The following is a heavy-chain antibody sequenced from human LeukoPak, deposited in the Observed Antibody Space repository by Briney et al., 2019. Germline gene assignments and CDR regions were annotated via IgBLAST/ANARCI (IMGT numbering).Heavy chain of an antibody. CDR3: ARGLQYQLLKALGYYYMDV. Sequence: SVKLSCKASGGTFSSHAIAWVRQAPGQGPEWMGGFIPISGTANYAQKFQGRVTITTDESTSTAYMELSSLTSDDTAVYYCARGLQYQLLKALGYYYMDVWGEGTTVTVSS. D-gene: IGHD2-2*01. V-gene: IGHV1-69*05. CDR2: FIPISGTA. J-gene: IGHJ6*03. CDR1: GGTFSSHA.